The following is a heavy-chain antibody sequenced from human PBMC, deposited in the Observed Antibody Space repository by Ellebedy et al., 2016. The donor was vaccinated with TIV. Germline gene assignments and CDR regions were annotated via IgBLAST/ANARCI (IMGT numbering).Heavy chain of an antibody. Sequence: SETLSLXCTVSGGSISGHYWNWVRQPPGKGLEWIAYIYDTGDTDYNPSLKSRVTISLDTSKNQFSLRLTSLTAADTAVYYRARGADYDFWTGYYTAFDPWGQGTLVTVSS. D-gene: IGHD3-3*01. CDR2: IYDTGDT. CDR1: GGSISGHY. V-gene: IGHV4-59*11. J-gene: IGHJ5*02. CDR3: ARGADYDFWTGYYTAFDP.